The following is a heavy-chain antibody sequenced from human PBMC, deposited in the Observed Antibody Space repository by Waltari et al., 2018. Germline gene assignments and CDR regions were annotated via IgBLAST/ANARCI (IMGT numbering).Heavy chain of an antibody. CDR1: GGTFSSYA. CDR3: AKTTADAFDI. V-gene: IGHV1-69*10. CDR2: INAIVGRE. Sequence: QVQLVQSGAEVKKPGSSVKVSCKASGGTFSSYAISWVRQAPGQGLEWMGGINAIVGRENDEQKFQGSGTITADKSTSTAYMGLSRLGSDDTAVYYCAKTTADAFDIWGQGTMVTVSS. D-gene: IGHD1-1*01. J-gene: IGHJ3*02.